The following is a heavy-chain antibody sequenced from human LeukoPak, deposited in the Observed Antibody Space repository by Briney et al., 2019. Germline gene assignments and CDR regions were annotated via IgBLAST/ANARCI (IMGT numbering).Heavy chain of an antibody. CDR1: GGSISPYH. CDR3: AREVRGYSYGYFDY. D-gene: IGHD5-18*01. J-gene: IGHJ4*02. Sequence: PSETLSLTCTVSGGSISPYHWSWIRQPPGKGLEWIGYIYYSGSTNYNPSLKSRVTISVDTSKNQFSLRLSSVTAADTAVYYCAREVRGYSYGYFDYRGQGTLVTVSS. CDR2: IYYSGST. V-gene: IGHV4-59*01.